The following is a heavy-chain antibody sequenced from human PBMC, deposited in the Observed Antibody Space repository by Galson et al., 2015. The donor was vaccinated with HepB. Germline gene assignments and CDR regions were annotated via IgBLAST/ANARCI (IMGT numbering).Heavy chain of an antibody. J-gene: IGHJ4*02. D-gene: IGHD3-3*01. CDR3: AKDQATNYDFWSGCFDY. CDR2: ISWNSGSI. Sequence: SLRLSCAASGFTFDDYAMHWVRHAPGKGLEWVSGISWNSGSIGYADSVKGRFTIPRDNAKNSLYLQMNSLRAEDTALYYCAKDQATNYDFWSGCFDYWGQGTLVPVSS. CDR1: GFTFDDYA. V-gene: IGHV3-9*01.